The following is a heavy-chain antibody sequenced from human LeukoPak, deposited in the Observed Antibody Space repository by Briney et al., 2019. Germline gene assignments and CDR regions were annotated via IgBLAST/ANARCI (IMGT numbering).Heavy chain of an antibody. CDR2: MNPNSGNT. Sequence: GASVKVSCKXSGYTFTSYDINWVRQATRQGLEWMGWMNPNSGNTGYAQKFQGRVTITRNTSISTAYMELSSLRSEDTAVYYCARGSIATTTGITWGQGTLVTVSS. V-gene: IGHV1-8*03. CDR3: ARGSIATTTGIT. J-gene: IGHJ5*02. D-gene: IGHD6-6*01. CDR1: GYTFTSYD.